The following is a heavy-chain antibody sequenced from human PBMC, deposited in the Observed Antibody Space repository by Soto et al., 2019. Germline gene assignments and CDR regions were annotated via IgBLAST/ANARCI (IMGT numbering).Heavy chain of an antibody. Sequence: QVQLVESGGGLVKPGGSLRLSCAASGFTFSDYHMSWIRQAPGKGLEWVTYISSSSSYTNYADSVKGRFTISRDNAKNSLYLQMNSLRAEDTAVYYCARVIATAGGRRYFDLWGRGTLVTVSS. J-gene: IGHJ2*01. CDR1: GFTFSDYH. CDR3: ARVIATAGGRRYFDL. V-gene: IGHV3-11*05. D-gene: IGHD6-13*01. CDR2: ISSSSSYT.